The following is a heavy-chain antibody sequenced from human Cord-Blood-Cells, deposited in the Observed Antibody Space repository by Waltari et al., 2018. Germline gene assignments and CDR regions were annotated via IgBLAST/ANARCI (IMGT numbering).Heavy chain of an antibody. CDR3: ATSDAFDI. CDR2: IYSGGST. V-gene: IGHV3-66*01. CDR1: GFTVSSNY. J-gene: IGHJ3*02. Sequence: EVQLVESGGGLVQPGGSLRLSCAASGFTVSSNYMSWVRQAPGKGVEGVSVIYSGGSTYYADSVKGRFTISRDNSKNTLYLQMNSLRAEDTAVYYCATSDAFDIWGQGTMVTVSS.